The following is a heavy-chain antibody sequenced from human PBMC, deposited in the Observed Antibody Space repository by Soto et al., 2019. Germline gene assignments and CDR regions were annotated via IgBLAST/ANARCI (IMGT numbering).Heavy chain of an antibody. J-gene: IGHJ6*03. D-gene: IGHD2-15*01. CDR3: ARGAAYEEGAATPYYYYYYMDV. CDR1: GGSFSGYY. Sequence: QVQLQQWGAGLLKPSETLSLTCAVYGGSFSGYYWSWIRQPPGKGLEWIGEINLSGSTNYNPSLKSRVTISVDTSKNQFSLKLSSVTAADTAVYYCARGAAYEEGAATPYYYYYYMDVWGKGTTVTVSS. V-gene: IGHV4-34*01. CDR2: INLSGST.